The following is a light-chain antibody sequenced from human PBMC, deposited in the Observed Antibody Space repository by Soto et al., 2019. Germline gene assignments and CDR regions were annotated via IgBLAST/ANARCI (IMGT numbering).Light chain of an antibody. Sequence: DIQMTQSPSSLSASVGDRVTITCRASQSISSYLNWYQQKPGKAPKLLIYAASSLQSGVPSRFSGSGSGTDFTFTISSLQPEDFATYYCQQRYSPPKTFGQGTKVEIK. V-gene: IGKV1-39*01. J-gene: IGKJ1*01. CDR1: QSISSY. CDR3: QQRYSPPKT. CDR2: AAS.